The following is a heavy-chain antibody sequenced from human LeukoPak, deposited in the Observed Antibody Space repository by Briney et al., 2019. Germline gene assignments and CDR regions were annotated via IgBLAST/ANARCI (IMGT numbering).Heavy chain of an antibody. CDR1: GASIRGSSYY. D-gene: IGHD3-10*01. CDR3: ARNSSYYNTGGFDY. Sequence: SETLTLTCTVSGASIRGSSYYWAWIRQTPGKGLEWIGSIYYSGSTHYTPSLKSRLTMSVDTSKNQFSLRVSSVTAADTAVYYCARNSSYYNTGGFDYWGHGILVTV. J-gene: IGHJ4*01. V-gene: IGHV4-39*01. CDR2: IYYSGST.